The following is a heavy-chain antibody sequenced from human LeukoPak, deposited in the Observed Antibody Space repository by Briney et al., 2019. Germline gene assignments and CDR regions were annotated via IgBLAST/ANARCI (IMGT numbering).Heavy chain of an antibody. CDR2: MSYDGSNK. CDR3: ARGDSSGYSSGLSGY. V-gene: IGHV3-30*04. CDR1: GFTFSSYA. J-gene: IGHJ4*02. D-gene: IGHD3-22*01. Sequence: GGSLRLSCAASGFTFSSYAMHWVRQAPGKGLEWVAVMSYDGSNKYYADSVKGRFTISRDNSKNTLYLQMNSLRAEDTAVYYCARGDSSGYSSGLSGYWGQGTLVTVSS.